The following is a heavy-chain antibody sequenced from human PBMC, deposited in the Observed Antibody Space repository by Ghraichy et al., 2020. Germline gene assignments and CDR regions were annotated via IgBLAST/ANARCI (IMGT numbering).Heavy chain of an antibody. V-gene: IGHV4-39*07. CDR2: IYYSGST. J-gene: IGHJ4*02. CDR1: GGSISSSSYY. CDR3: ARALGATTLSGY. D-gene: IGHD1-26*01. Sequence: ESLNISCTVSGGSISSSSYYWGWIRQPPGKGLEWIGSIYYSGSTYYNPSLKSRVTISVDTSKNQFSLKLSSVTAADTAVYYCARALGATTLSGYWGQGTLVTVSS.